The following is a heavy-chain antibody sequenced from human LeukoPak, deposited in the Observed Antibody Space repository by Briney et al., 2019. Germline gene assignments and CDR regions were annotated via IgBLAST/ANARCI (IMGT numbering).Heavy chain of an antibody. J-gene: IGHJ5*02. Sequence: SQTLSLTCTVSGGSISSGGYYWSWIRQPPGKGLEWIGYIYHSGSTYYNPSLKSRVTISVDRSKNQFSLKLSSVTAADTAVYYCARGSIVGATGWFDPWGQGTLVTVSS. V-gene: IGHV4-30-2*01. CDR3: ARGSIVGATGWFDP. CDR1: GGSISSGGYY. CDR2: IYHSGST. D-gene: IGHD1-26*01.